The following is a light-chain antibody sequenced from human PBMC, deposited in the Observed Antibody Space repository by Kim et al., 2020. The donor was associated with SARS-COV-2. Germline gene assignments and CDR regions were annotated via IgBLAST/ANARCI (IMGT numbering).Light chain of an antibody. CDR2: QDT. Sequence: VSQGQTSPITCSGDKMGDKYVCWYQQKPGQSPVLVIYQDTKRPSGIPERFSGSNSGNTATLTISGTQAMDEADYYCQAWDSSTKGVFGGGTQLTVL. V-gene: IGLV3-1*01. J-gene: IGLJ3*02. CDR1: KMGDKY. CDR3: QAWDSSTKGV.